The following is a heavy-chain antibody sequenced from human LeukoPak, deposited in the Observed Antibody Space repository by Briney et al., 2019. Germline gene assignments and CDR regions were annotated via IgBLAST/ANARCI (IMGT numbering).Heavy chain of an antibody. Sequence: SETLSLTCTVSGGSISSYYWSWIRQPPGKGLEWIGYIYYSGSTNYNPSLKSRVTISVDTSKNQFSLKLSSVTAADTAVYYCARVFSDSGSWYVVYWGQGTLVTVSS. D-gene: IGHD6-13*01. CDR3: ARVFSDSGSWYVVY. V-gene: IGHV4-59*01. CDR1: GGSISSYY. J-gene: IGHJ4*02. CDR2: IYYSGST.